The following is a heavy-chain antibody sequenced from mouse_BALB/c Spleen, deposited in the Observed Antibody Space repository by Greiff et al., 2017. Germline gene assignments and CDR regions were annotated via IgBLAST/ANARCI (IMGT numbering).Heavy chain of an antibody. D-gene: IGHD2-1*01. CDR2: FYPGSGSI. CDR3: ARPLYGNYDYYAMDY. Sequence: QVQLQQSGAGLVKPGASVKLSCKASGYTFTEYIIHWVKQRSGQGLEWIGWFYPGSGSIKYNEKFKDKATLTVDTSSSTAYMQRSSLTSEDTAVYFCARPLYGNYDYYAMDYWGQGTSVTVSS. CDR1: GYTFTEYI. V-gene: IGHV1-62-2*01. J-gene: IGHJ4*01.